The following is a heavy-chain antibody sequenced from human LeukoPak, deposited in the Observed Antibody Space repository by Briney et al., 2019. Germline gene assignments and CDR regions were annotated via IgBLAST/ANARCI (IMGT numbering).Heavy chain of an antibody. CDR1: GGSFSGYY. D-gene: IGHD6-13*01. J-gene: IGHJ4*02. CDR2: INHSGST. CDR3: AIGIAAAVFFDY. V-gene: IGHV4-34*01. Sequence: SETLSLTCAVYGGSFSGYYWSWIRQPPGKGLEWIGEINHSGSTNYNPSLKSRVTISVDTSKNQFSLKLSSVTAADTAVYYCAIGIAAAVFFDYLGQGTLVTVSS.